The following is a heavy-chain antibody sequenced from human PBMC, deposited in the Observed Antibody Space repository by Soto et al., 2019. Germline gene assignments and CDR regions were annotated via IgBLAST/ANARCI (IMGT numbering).Heavy chain of an antibody. V-gene: IGHV3-23*01. CDR3: AKDGPGWPPARLYMDV. Sequence: EVQMLESGGGLVQPGGSLRLSCAASGFTFSSSAMSWVRQAPGKGLEWVSAISNSGGSTYYGDSVKGRFTISRDNSKNTLYLQMNSLRVEDTAVYYCAKDGPGWPPARLYMDVWGKGTTVTVSS. J-gene: IGHJ6*03. CDR2: ISNSGGST. D-gene: IGHD2-15*01. CDR1: GFTFSSSA.